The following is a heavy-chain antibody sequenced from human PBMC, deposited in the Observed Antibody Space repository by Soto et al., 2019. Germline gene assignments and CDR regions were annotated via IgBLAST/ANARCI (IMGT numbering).Heavy chain of an antibody. CDR2: ISWDSDKT. CDR3: ASSTYYYDSSGYQLDY. J-gene: IGHJ4*02. V-gene: IGHV3-9*01. CDR1: GLTFGDHG. D-gene: IGHD3-22*01. Sequence: LRLSCVASGLTFGDHGMHWVRQVPGRGLEWVSGISWDSDKTGYGDSVKGRFTISRDNAKNSLYLQMNSLRSEDTAVYYCASSTYYYDSSGYQLDYWGQGTLVTVSS.